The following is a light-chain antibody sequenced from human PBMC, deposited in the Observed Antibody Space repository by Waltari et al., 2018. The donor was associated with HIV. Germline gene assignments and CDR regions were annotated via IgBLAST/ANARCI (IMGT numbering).Light chain of an antibody. CDR2: EGS. Sequence: QSALTQPASVSGSPGQSITISCTGTSSDVGSYNLVSWYQQHPGKAPKLLIYEGSKRPSGVSIGCAGSNACNTASLTISGLQAEDEADYYCCSYAGSSTLVFGGGTKLTVL. CDR1: SSDVGSYNL. V-gene: IGLV2-23*01. CDR3: CSYAGSSTLV. J-gene: IGLJ3*02.